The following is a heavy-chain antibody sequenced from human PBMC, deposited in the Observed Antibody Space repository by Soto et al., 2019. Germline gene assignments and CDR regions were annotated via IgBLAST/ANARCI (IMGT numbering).Heavy chain of an antibody. CDR1: GDSGSNNSTA. J-gene: IGHJ3*02. D-gene: IGHD6-19*01. CDR2: TYYRSKWYN. CDR3: ARDVGVEVAGLFPINDAFDS. V-gene: IGHV6-1*01. Sequence: SRTLSLTCAISGDSGSNNSTAWNWIRQSPSRGLEWLGRTYYRSKWYNDFALSVRSRITIDPDTSKNQFSLQLNSVTPEDTALYYCARDVGVEVAGLFPINDAFDSWGQGTMVTVSS.